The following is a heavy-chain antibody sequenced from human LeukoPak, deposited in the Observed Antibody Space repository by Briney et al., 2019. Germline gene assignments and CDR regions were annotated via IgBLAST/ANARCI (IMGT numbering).Heavy chain of an antibody. CDR1: GASISSSSSY. CDR3: ARQTSGMAFDI. Sequence: PSETLSLTCTVSGASISSSSSYWGWIRQPPGKGLEWIGTISYSGSTKYSPSLKGRVTVSLDTSKNQFSLKLSSVTAADTAVYHCARQTSGMAFDIWGLGIMVTVSS. J-gene: IGHJ3*02. D-gene: IGHD1-26*01. V-gene: IGHV4-39*01. CDR2: ISYSGST.